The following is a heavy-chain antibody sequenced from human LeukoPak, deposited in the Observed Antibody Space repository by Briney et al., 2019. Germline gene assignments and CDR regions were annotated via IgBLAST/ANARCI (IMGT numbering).Heavy chain of an antibody. D-gene: IGHD6-19*01. CDR1: GGSISSYY. CDR2: IYYSGST. J-gene: IGHJ3*02. CDR3: ARHRAVAGDDAFDI. V-gene: IGHV4-59*08. Sequence: PSETLSLTCTVSGGSISSYYWSWIRQPPGKGPEWIGYIYYSGSTNYNPSLKSRVTISVDTSKNQFSLKLSSVTAADTAVYYCARHRAVAGDDAFDIWGQGTMVTVSS.